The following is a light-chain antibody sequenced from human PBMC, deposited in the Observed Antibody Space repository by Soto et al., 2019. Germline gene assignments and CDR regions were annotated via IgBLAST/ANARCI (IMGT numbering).Light chain of an antibody. CDR3: QQYNDWPLS. CDR2: GAS. J-gene: IGKJ4*01. Sequence: IVMTQSPATLSVSPGERATLSCRASQSISSDVAWYRQKPGQPPTLILYGASTRAIGIRARFSGSGAGTVCTLTINSLQSEDFGTYYCQQYNDWPLSFGGGTKVEIK. CDR1: QSISSD. V-gene: IGKV3-15*01.